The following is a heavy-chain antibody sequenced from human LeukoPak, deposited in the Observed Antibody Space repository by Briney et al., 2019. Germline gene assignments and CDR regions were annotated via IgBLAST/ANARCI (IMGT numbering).Heavy chain of an antibody. CDR1: GDSISSTTHS. J-gene: IGHJ4*02. CDR2: MSTSGST. V-gene: IGHV4-61*02. Sequence: SQNLSLTCTVSGDSISSTTHSWSWIRQPPGEGLEWIGRMSTSGSTNYNRCLKSQVTISGDTSKNQFFLKLDSVTAADTAVYYCARYTGGGYGRYYFNYWGQGTLVTVSS. CDR3: ARYTGGGYGRYYFNY. D-gene: IGHD2-2*02.